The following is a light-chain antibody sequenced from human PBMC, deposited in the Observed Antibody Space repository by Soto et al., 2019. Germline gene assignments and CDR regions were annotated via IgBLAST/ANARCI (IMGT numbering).Light chain of an antibody. CDR1: QSISSW. V-gene: IGKV1-12*01. Sequence: DIQMTQSPSSVSASVGDRVTITCRASQSISSWLARYQQKPGKAPNLLIYAASNLQSGVPSRFSGSESGTDFTLTISSLQPEDFATYYCQQASSFPLTFGGGTKVEIK. J-gene: IGKJ4*01. CDR2: AAS. CDR3: QQASSFPLT.